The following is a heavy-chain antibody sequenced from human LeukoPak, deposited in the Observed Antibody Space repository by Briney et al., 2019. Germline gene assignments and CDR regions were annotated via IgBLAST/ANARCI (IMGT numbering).Heavy chain of an antibody. V-gene: IGHV3-30*02. Sequence: PGGSLRLSCAASGFTFSSYGMHWVRQAPGKGLEWVAFIRYDGSNKYYADSVKGRFTISRDSSKNTLYLQMNSLRAEDTAVYYCAVLRPAAMSPIDYWGQGTLVTVSS. CDR2: IRYDGSNK. D-gene: IGHD2-2*01. CDR1: GFTFSSYG. CDR3: AVLRPAAMSPIDY. J-gene: IGHJ4*02.